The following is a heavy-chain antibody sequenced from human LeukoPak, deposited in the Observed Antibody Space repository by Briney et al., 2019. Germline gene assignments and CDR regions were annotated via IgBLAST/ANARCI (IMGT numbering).Heavy chain of an antibody. V-gene: IGHV4-59*01. Sequence: SETLSLTCTVSGGSISSYYWSWIRQPPGKGLEWIGYIYYSGSTNNNPSLKSRVTISVDTSKNQFSLKLSSVTAADTAVYYCARSRYYYYYYMDVWGKGTTVTVSS. CDR3: ARSRYYYYYYMDV. J-gene: IGHJ6*03. CDR2: IYYSGST. D-gene: IGHD1-14*01. CDR1: GGSISSYY.